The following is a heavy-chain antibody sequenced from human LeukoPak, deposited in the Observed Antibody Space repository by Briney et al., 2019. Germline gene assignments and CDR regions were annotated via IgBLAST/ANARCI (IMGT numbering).Heavy chain of an antibody. CDR2: ISWDGGST. J-gene: IGHJ6*03. V-gene: IGHV3-43*01. CDR1: GFTFDDYT. D-gene: IGHD3-10*01. CDR3: ATGFGDPRSHYYYYMDV. Sequence: GGSLRLSCAASGFTFDDYTMHWVRHAPGKGLEWVSLISWDGGSTYYADSVKGRFTISRDNSKNSLYLQMNSLRTEDTALYYCATGFGDPRSHYYYYMDVWGKGTTVTVSS.